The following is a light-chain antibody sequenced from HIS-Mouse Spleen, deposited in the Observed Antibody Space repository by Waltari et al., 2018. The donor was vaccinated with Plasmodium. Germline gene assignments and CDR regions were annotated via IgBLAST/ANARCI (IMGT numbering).Light chain of an antibody. J-gene: IGKJ3*01. CDR3: QQYNNWSFT. CDR1: PSVSSN. CDR2: GAS. Sequence: EIVMTQSPATLSVSPGARATLSCRASPSVSSNLAWYQQKPGQAPRLLIYGASTRATGIPARFSGSGSGTEFSLTISQLQSQDFAVYYCQQYNNWSFTFGPGTEVGIK. V-gene: IGKV3-15*01.